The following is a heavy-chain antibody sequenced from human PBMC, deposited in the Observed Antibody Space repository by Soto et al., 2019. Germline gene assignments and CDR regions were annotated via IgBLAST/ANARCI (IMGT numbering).Heavy chain of an antibody. J-gene: IGHJ3*02. CDR1: GFTFSSHA. Sequence: PGGSLRLSCGGSGFTFSSHAMNWVRQAPGKGLEWVSSISSSGGTTYYADSVKGRFTISRDRSENTVFLQMNSLTAGDTAVYYCEEATATGGGAFDICGQGTMVTVS. CDR3: EEATATGGGAFDI. D-gene: IGHD2-8*02. CDR2: ISSSGGTT. V-gene: IGHV3-23*01.